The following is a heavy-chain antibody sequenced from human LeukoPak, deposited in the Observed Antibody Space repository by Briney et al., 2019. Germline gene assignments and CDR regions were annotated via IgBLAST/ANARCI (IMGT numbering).Heavy chain of an antibody. V-gene: IGHV4-4*07. CDR3: ARGGTNFDY. CDR1: GGSISSYY. Sequence: SQTLSLTCTVSGGSISSYYWSWIRQPAGKGLECIGRIYTSGTTDYNPSLMSRVTMSVDTSKNQFSLKLSSVIAADTAVYYCARGGTNFDYWGQGTLVTVSS. D-gene: IGHD3-16*01. CDR2: IYTSGTT. J-gene: IGHJ4*02.